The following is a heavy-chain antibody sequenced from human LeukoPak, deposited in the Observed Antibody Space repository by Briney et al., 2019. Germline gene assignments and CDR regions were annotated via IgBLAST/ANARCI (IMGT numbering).Heavy chain of an antibody. CDR1: GGTFSSYA. Sequence: SVKVSCKASGGTFSSYAISWVRQAPGQGLEWMGRIIPILGIANYAQKFQGRVTITADKSTSTAYMELSSLRSEDTAVYYCARSGFLEWFLDYWGQGTLVTASS. V-gene: IGHV1-69*04. D-gene: IGHD3-3*01. J-gene: IGHJ4*02. CDR3: ARSGFLEWFLDY. CDR2: IIPILGIA.